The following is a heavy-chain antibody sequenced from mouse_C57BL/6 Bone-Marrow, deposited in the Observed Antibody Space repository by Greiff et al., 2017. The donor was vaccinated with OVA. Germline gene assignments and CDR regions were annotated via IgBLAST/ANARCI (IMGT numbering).Heavy chain of an antibody. CDR1: GYTFTGYW. V-gene: IGHV1-9*01. CDR2: ILPGSGST. Sequence: VQLQQSGAELMKPGASVKLSCKATGYTFTGYWIEWVKQRPGHGLEWIGEILPGSGSTNYNEKFKGKATFTADPSSNTAYMQLSSLTTEDSAIYYCARDGNYGWYFDVWGTGTTVTVSS. D-gene: IGHD2-1*01. CDR3: ARDGNYGWYFDV. J-gene: IGHJ1*03.